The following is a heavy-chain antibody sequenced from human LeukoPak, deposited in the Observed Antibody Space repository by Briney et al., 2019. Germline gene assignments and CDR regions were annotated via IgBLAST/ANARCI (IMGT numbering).Heavy chain of an antibody. CDR1: GFTLSRYW. Sequence: GGPLRLSCAASGFTLSRYWMSWVRQAPGKGLEWVSIIYSGGSTYYADSVKGRFTISRDNSKNTLYLQMNSLRAEDTAVYYCARVGYTGTWYSSPPFDYWGQGTLVTVSS. CDR2: IYSGGST. J-gene: IGHJ4*02. V-gene: IGHV3-66*01. CDR3: ARVGYTGTWYSSPPFDY. D-gene: IGHD6-13*01.